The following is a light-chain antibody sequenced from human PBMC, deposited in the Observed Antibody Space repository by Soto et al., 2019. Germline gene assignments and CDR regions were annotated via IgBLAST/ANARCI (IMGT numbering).Light chain of an antibody. CDR3: QQSYSTPFT. Sequence: DIQMTQSPSSLSASVGDSVTITCRASQSISNYLNWYQQKPGKAPKLLVYAASSLQSGVPSWFSGSGSGTDFTLTISSLQPEDFATYYCQQSYSTPFTFGPGTKVDIK. CDR2: AAS. J-gene: IGKJ3*01. CDR1: QSISNY. V-gene: IGKV1-39*01.